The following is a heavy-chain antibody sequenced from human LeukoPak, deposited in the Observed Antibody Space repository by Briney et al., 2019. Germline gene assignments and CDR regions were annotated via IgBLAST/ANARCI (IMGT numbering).Heavy chain of an antibody. J-gene: IGHJ6*02. Sequence: GGSLRLSCAASGFTPTSYAMHWVRQAPGKGLEWVAVISYDGSNKYYADSVKGRFTISRDNSKNTLYLQMNGLRAEDTAVYSCARDYYDSSGYYYHDYYYGMDVWGQGTTVTVSS. D-gene: IGHD3-22*01. V-gene: IGHV3-30-3*01. CDR1: GFTPTSYA. CDR2: ISYDGSNK. CDR3: ARDYYDSSGYYYHDYYYGMDV.